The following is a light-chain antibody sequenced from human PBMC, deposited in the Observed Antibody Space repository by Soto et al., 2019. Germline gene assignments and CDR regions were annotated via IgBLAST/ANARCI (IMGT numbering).Light chain of an antibody. Sequence: QSVVTQPPSASGTPGQRVTISCSGRSSNIGANPVNWYQQVPGTAPTLLIYSNNQRPSGVPDRFSGSKSATSASLAISGLQSEDEADYYCATWDDSLNGFVVFGGGTKLTVL. CDR1: SSNIGANP. CDR3: ATWDDSLNGFVV. CDR2: SNN. J-gene: IGLJ2*01. V-gene: IGLV1-44*01.